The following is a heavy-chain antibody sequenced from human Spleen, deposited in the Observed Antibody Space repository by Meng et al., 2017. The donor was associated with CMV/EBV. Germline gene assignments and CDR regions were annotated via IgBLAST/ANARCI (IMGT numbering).Heavy chain of an antibody. CDR3: ARELAVAGSWFDP. CDR1: GFTVSNQH. V-gene: IGHV3-74*01. Sequence: AGSGFTVSNQHMHWVRQATGKGLEWVARIQSDGRRKKYEDYVKGRFTISRDNAKNTLYLQMNSLRAEDTAVYYCARELAVAGSWFDPWGQGTLVTVSS. J-gene: IGHJ5*02. CDR2: IQSDGRRK. D-gene: IGHD6-19*01.